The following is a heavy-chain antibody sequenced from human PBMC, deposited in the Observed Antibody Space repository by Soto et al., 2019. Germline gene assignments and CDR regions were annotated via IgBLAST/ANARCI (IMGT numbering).Heavy chain of an antibody. CDR1: GFTFSGYW. V-gene: IGHV3-74*01. CDR2: INGDGSIT. Sequence: GGSLRLSCVASGFTFSGYWMHWVRQAPGKGLVWISRINGDGSITSYADSVKGRLTISRDNAKNTLYLQMNSLRAEDTAVYYCPRDLHWNNPDYWGQGTLVTVSS. CDR3: PRDLHWNNPDY. J-gene: IGHJ4*02. D-gene: IGHD1-1*01.